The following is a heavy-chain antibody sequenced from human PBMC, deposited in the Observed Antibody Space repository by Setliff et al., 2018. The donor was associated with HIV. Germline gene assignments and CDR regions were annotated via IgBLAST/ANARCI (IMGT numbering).Heavy chain of an antibody. J-gene: IGHJ4*02. Sequence: PSETLSLTCAVYGGSFSGYYWSWIRQPPGKGLEWIGEINHSGSTNFNPSLKSRVTISVDTSKNHFSLKLSSVTAADTAVYYCARGGLTAAGPLLLVGYFDYWGQGTLVIVSS. CDR3: ARGGLTAAGPLLLVGYFDY. D-gene: IGHD6-13*01. CDR1: GGSFSGYY. V-gene: IGHV4-34*01. CDR2: INHSGST.